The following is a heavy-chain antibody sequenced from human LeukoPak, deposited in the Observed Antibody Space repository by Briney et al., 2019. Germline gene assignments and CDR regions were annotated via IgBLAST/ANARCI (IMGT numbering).Heavy chain of an antibody. CDR1: GFTVSSNY. CDR3: ASSVGDSRSSNWFDP. V-gene: IGHV3-66*01. D-gene: IGHD6-6*01. Sequence: GGSLRLSCAASGFTVSSNYMTWVRQAPGKGLEWVSVIYSGGTTYYADSVKGRSIISRDNSKNTLYLQMNSLRAEDTAVYYCASSVGDSRSSNWFDPWGQGTLVTVSS. CDR2: IYSGGTT. J-gene: IGHJ5*02.